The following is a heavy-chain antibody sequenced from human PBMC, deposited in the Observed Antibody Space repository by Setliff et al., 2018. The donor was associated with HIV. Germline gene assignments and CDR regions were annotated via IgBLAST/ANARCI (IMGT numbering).Heavy chain of an antibody. CDR3: ARPPLTGNDEAFDT. J-gene: IGHJ3*02. CDR1: GWTFTYRY. CDR2: ITPYNGNT. D-gene: IGHD3-9*01. V-gene: IGHV1-45*02. Sequence: SVKVSCKASGWTFTYRYLHWVRQAPGQAPEWMGWITPYNGNTKYARKFQDRLIITRDSSINPVSMELRSLRSEDTAMYFCARPPLTGNDEAFDTWGQGTMVTVSS.